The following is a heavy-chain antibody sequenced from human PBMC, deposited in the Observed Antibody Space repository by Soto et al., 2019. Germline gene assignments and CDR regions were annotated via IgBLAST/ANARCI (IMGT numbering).Heavy chain of an antibody. CDR3: ARGYYDIRNRFDP. CDR2: IIPIFGTA. V-gene: IGHV1-69*13. Sequence: SVKVSFKASGGTFSIYAISWVRQAPGQGLEWMGGIIPIFGTANYAQKFQGRVTITADESTSTAYMELSSLRSEDTAVYYCARGYYDIRNRFDPWGQGTLVTVSS. D-gene: IGHD3-9*01. J-gene: IGHJ5*02. CDR1: GGTFSIYA.